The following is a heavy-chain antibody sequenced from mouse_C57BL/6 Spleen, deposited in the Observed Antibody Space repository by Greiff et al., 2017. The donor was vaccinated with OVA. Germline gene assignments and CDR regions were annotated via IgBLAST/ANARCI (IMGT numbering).Heavy chain of an antibody. Sequence: EVQLQQSGPELVKPGASVKISCKASGYSFTGYYMHWVKQSSEKSLEWIGEINPSTGGTSYNQKFKGKATLTVDKSSSTAYMQLKSLTSEDSAVYYGSRARDGYYDYWGQGTTLTVSS. J-gene: IGHJ2*01. D-gene: IGHD2-3*01. CDR1: GYSFTGYY. V-gene: IGHV1-43*01. CDR3: SRARDGYYDY. CDR2: INPSTGGT.